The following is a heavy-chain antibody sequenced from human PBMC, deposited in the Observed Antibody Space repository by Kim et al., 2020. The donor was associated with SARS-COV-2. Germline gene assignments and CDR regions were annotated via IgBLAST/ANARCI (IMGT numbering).Heavy chain of an antibody. D-gene: IGHD5-18*01. CDR3: ARDLWLLHRPHYFDY. V-gene: IGHV4-39*07. CDR1: GGSISSSSYY. CDR2: IYYSGST. Sequence: SETLSLTCTVSGGSISSSSYYWGWIRQPPGKGLEWIGSIYYSGSTYYNPSLKSRVTISVDTSKNQFSLKLSSVTAADTAVYYCARDLWLLHRPHYFDYWGQGTLVTVSS. J-gene: IGHJ4*02.